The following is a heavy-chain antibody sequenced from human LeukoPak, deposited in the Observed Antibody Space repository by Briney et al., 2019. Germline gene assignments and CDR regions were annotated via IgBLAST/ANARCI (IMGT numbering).Heavy chain of an antibody. J-gene: IGHJ3*02. V-gene: IGHV4-4*07. Sequence: PSETLSLTCTVSGASISSFFWRWIRQPAGKGLEWIGRIYAGGSTNYNPSLKSRVTMSVDTSKSQFSLKLSSVTAADTAVYYCARDGYYGSGAFLDGFDIWGQGTMVTVSS. D-gene: IGHD3-10*01. CDR1: GASISSFF. CDR3: ARDGYYGSGAFLDGFDI. CDR2: IYAGGST.